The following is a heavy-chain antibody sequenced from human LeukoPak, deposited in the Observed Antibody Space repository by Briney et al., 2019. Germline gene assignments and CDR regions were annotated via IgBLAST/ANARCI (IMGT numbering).Heavy chain of an antibody. J-gene: IGHJ1*01. Sequence: SETLSLTCAVYGGSFSGYYWSWIRQPPGKGLEWIAYIYYSGSTNYNPSLKSRVTISVDTSKNQFSLKLSSVTAADTAVYYCARGRGYSYGYQYFQHWGQGTLVTVSS. D-gene: IGHD5-18*01. V-gene: IGHV4-59*01. CDR3: ARGRGYSYGYQYFQH. CDR2: IYYSGST. CDR1: GGSFSGYY.